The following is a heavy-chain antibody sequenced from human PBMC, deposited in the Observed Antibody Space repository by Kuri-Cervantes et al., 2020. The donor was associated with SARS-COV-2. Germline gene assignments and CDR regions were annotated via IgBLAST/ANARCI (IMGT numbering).Heavy chain of an antibody. CDR1: GGPIRGYY. V-gene: IGHV4-4*07. Sequence: SETLSLTCTVPGGPIRGYYWSWIRQPAGKGLEWIGRIYPSGSTKYNPSLNSRVTMSVDTSKNHFSLKLSSVTAADTAVYYCVRDGNSPDYYYYGMDVWGQGTTVTVSS. CDR3: VRDGNSPDYYYYGMDV. D-gene: IGHD4-23*01. CDR2: IYPSGST. J-gene: IGHJ6*02.